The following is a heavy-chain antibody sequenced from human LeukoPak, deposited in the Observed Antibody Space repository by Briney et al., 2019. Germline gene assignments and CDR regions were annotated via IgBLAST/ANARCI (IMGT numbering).Heavy chain of an antibody. CDR1: GGSFSGYY. J-gene: IGHJ4*02. CDR2: TNHSGSA. CDR3: ARRDCGGDCSYDY. D-gene: IGHD2-21*01. V-gene: IGHV4-34*01. Sequence: SETLSLTCAVYGGSFSGYYWSWIRQPPGKGLEWIGETNHSGSAYYNPSLKSRVTISVDTSKNQFSLKLSSVTAADTAVYYCARRDCGGDCSYDYWGQGTLVTVSS.